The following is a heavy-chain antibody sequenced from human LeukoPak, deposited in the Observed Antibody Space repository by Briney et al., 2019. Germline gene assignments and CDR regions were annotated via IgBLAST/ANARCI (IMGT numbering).Heavy chain of an antibody. Sequence: GGSLRLSCAASGFTFSSYAMSWIRQAPGKGLEWVSYISSSGSTIYYADSVKGRFTISRDNAKNSLYLQMNSLRAEDTAVYYCARIDCSSTSCYGLLIDYWGQGTLVTVSS. V-gene: IGHV3-11*01. CDR3: ARIDCSSTSCYGLLIDY. D-gene: IGHD2-2*01. CDR1: GFTFSSYA. CDR2: ISSSGSTI. J-gene: IGHJ4*02.